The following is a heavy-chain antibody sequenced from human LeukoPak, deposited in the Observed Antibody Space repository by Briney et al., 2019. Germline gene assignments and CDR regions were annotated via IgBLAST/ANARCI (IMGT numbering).Heavy chain of an antibody. Sequence: GGSLRLSCAASGFTFSSYSMNWVRQAPGKGLEWVSSISSSSSYIYYADSVKGRFTISRDNAKNSLYLQMNSLRAENTAVYYCARVSTVGLGGSAFDIWGQGTMVTVSS. CDR3: ARVSTVGLGGSAFDI. CDR1: GFTFSSYS. CDR2: ISSSSSYI. D-gene: IGHD1-26*01. V-gene: IGHV3-21*01. J-gene: IGHJ3*02.